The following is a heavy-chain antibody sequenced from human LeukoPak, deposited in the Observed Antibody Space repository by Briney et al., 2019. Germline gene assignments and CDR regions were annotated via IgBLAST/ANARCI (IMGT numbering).Heavy chain of an antibody. CDR3: ARSSSRYCSGGSCYSGVLGNFDY. CDR2: FSSSRRTI. J-gene: IGHJ4*02. CDR1: GFPFSSYN. V-gene: IGHV3-48*01. Sequence: PWGSLRLSCAASGFPFSSYNINWVRRAPGKGLEGVSYFSSSRRTISYADSVKGRFTISRDNAKSSLYLQMNSLRAEDTAVYYCARSSSRYCSGGSCYSGVLGNFDYWGQGTLVTVSS. D-gene: IGHD2-15*01.